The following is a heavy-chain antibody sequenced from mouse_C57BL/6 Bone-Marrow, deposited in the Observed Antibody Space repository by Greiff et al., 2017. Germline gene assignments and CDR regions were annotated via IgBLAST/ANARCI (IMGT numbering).Heavy chain of an antibody. CDR2: IHPNSGST. CDR3: ARPLYYGGSSGFAY. Sequence: QVQLKQPGAELVKPGASVKLSCKASGYTFTSYWMHWVKQRPGQGLEWIGMIHPNSGSTNYNEKFKSKATLTVDKSSSTAYMQLSSLTSEDSAVYYCARPLYYGGSSGFAYWGQGTLVTVSA. D-gene: IGHD1-1*01. J-gene: IGHJ3*01. V-gene: IGHV1-64*01. CDR1: GYTFTSYW.